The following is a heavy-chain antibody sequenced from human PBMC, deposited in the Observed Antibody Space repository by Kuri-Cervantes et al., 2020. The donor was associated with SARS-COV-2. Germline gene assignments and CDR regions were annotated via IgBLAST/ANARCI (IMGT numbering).Heavy chain of an antibody. Sequence: GSLRLSCTVSGGSVSSGSYYWSWIRQPPGKGLEWIGSIYHSGSTYYNPSLKSRVTISVDTSKNQFSLKLSSVTAADTAVYYCASVPYGSGSYAYYFDYWGQGTLVTVSS. CDR2: IYHSGST. CDR3: ASVPYGSGSYAYYFDY. J-gene: IGHJ4*02. V-gene: IGHV4-39*07. D-gene: IGHD3-10*01. CDR1: GGSVSSGSYY.